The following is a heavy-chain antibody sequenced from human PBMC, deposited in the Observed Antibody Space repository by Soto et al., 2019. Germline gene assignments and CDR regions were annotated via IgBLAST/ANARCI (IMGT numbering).Heavy chain of an antibody. Sequence: QVQLVESGGGVVQPGRSLRLSCAASGFTFSSYGMHWVRQAPGKGLEWVAVISYDGSNKYYADSVKGRFTISRDNSKKALYMQMNSLRAEDTAVYYCSVAPPPNPLYYWGQGTLVTVSS. CDR2: ISYDGSNK. D-gene: IGHD6-19*01. CDR3: SVAPPPNPLYY. CDR1: GFTFSSYG. V-gene: IGHV3-30*03. J-gene: IGHJ4*02.